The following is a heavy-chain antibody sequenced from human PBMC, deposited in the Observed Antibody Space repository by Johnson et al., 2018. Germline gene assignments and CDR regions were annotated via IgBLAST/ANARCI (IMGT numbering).Heavy chain of an antibody. J-gene: IGHJ6*03. V-gene: IGHV3-9*01. CDR2: ISWNSGSV. CDR1: GFTFDDYA. Sequence: VQLVQSGGGLVQPGRSLRLSCVASGFTFDDYAMHWVRQAPGRGLEWVSGISWNSGSVGYAGSVEGRFTISRDKAKNSLYPQMNSLRAEDTALYYCAKKKVATKIPFYYYYIDVWGKGTTVTVSS. D-gene: IGHD5-12*01. CDR3: AKKKVATKIPFYYYYIDV.